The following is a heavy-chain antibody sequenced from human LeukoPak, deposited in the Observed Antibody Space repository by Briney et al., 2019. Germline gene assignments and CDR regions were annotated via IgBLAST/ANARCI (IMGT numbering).Heavy chain of an antibody. Sequence: GGSLRLSCVASGFTFSNYAMSWVRQAPGKGPEWVSAITGSGTNTYYADSVKGRFTISRDNSKNTVFLQINSLRHEDTAIYYCVIWGDYDVLTGYYVPDYWGQGTLVTVSS. D-gene: IGHD3-9*01. CDR1: GFTFSNYA. J-gene: IGHJ4*02. CDR2: ITGSGTNT. V-gene: IGHV3-23*01. CDR3: VIWGDYDVLTGYYVPDY.